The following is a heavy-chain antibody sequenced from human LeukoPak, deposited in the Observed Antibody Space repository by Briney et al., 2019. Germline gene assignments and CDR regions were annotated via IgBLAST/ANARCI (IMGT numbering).Heavy chain of an antibody. CDR3: ACGTLAGTTTSRLFDP. CDR2: ISWNSGSI. J-gene: IGHJ5*02. Sequence: SLRLSCAGSGFTFDDYAMHWVRQAPGKSLEWVSGISWNSGSIGYADSVKGRFTISRENAKNTLYLQMNSLRAEDTAVYYCACGTLAGTTTSRLFDPWGQGTLVTVSS. CDR1: GFTFDDYA. V-gene: IGHV3-9*01. D-gene: IGHD1-1*01.